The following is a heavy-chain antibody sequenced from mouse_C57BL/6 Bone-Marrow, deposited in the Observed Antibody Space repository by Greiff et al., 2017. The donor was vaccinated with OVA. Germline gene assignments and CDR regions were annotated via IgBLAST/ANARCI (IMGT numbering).Heavy chain of an antibody. D-gene: IGHD1-1*01. CDR3: AREAYGSRGDY. J-gene: IGHJ2*01. CDR2: ISDGGSYT. CDR1: GFTFSSYA. V-gene: IGHV5-4*01. Sequence: EVQLQESGGGLVKPGGSLKLSCAASGFTFSSYAMSWVRQTPEKRLEWVATISDGGSYTYYPDNVKGRFTISRDNAKNNLYLQMSHLKSEDTAMYYCAREAYGSRGDYWGQGTTLTVSS.